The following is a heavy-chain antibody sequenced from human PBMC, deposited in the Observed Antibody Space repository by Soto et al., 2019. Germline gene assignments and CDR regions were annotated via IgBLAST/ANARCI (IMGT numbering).Heavy chain of an antibody. V-gene: IGHV1-69*13. CDR1: GGTFSSYA. CDR2: IIPIFGTA. CDR3: ARGVENRAAAGTGTFDY. J-gene: IGHJ4*02. D-gene: IGHD6-13*01. Sequence: SVKVSCKASGGTFSSYAISWVRQAPGQGLEWMGGIIPIFGTANYAQKFQGRVTITADESTSTAYMELSSLRSEDTAVYYCARGVENRAAAGTGTFDYWGQGTLVTVSS.